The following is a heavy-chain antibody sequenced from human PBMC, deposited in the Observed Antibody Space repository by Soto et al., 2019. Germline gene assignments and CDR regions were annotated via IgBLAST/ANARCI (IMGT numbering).Heavy chain of an antibody. CDR1: GGSLSGYY. V-gene: IGHV4-59*08. D-gene: IGHD3-10*02. J-gene: IGHJ4*02. CDR2: IYYAGTT. Sequence: PSETLSLTCSISGGSLSGYYWTWTRQPPGKGLEWIGYIYYAGTTTYNPSLKNRVTISLDTPKNHFSLKMDSVTAADTSVYYCVRHPCLCHFDYWGQGSPVTVSS. CDR3: VRHPCLCHFDY.